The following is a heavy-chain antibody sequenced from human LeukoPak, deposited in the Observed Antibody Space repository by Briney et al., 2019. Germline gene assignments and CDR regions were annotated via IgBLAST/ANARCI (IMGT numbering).Heavy chain of an antibody. CDR1: GGTFSSYA. V-gene: IGHV1-69*13. D-gene: IGHD4-17*01. J-gene: IGHJ3*02. Sequence: SVKVSCKASGGTFSSYAISWVRQAPGQGLGWMGGIIPIFGTANYAQKFQGRVTITADESTSTAYMELSSLRSEDTAVYYCFFDDYGDYVRDAFDIWGQGTMVTVSS. CDR2: IIPIFGTA. CDR3: FFDDYGDYVRDAFDI.